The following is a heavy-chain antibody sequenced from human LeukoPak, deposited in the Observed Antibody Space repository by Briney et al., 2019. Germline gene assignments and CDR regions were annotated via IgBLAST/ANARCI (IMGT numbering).Heavy chain of an antibody. J-gene: IGHJ5*02. D-gene: IGHD6-6*01. CDR2: ISSSSSYI. Sequence: GGSLRLSCAASGFTFSSYSMNWVRQAPGKGLEWFSSISSSSSYIYYADSVKGRFTISRDNAKNSLYLQMNSLRAEDTAVYYCARGGSSSENNWFDPWGQGTLVTVSS. V-gene: IGHV3-21*01. CDR1: GFTFSSYS. CDR3: ARGGSSSENNWFDP.